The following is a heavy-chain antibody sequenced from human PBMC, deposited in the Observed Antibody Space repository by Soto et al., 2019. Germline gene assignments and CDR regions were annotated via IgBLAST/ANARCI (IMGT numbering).Heavy chain of an antibody. J-gene: IGHJ4*02. CDR1: GGTFSSYA. V-gene: IGHV1-69*01. CDR3: ASRRGAIAARPARGYYFDY. CDR2: IIPIFGTA. D-gene: IGHD6-6*01. Sequence: QVQLVQSGAEVKKPGSSVKVSCKASGGTFSSYAISWVRQAPGQGLEWMGGIIPIFGTANYEQKFQGRVTITADESTSTAYMELSSLRSEDTAVYYCASRRGAIAARPARGYYFDYWGQGTLVTVSS.